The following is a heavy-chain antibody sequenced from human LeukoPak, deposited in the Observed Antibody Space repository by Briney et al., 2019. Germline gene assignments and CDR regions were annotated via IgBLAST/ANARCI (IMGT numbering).Heavy chain of an antibody. CDR3: ARAPLLWFGENEDTESLGP. CDR2: LNPNSGAT. V-gene: IGHV1-2*02. D-gene: IGHD3-10*01. Sequence: GASVKVSCKASGYTFTGYYIHWVRQAPGQGLEWMGWLNPNSGATKYAPKFQDRVFVTGDTSTSTAYIELSSVTSDDTAVYYCARAPLLWFGENEDTESLGPWGQGTLIIVSS. J-gene: IGHJ5*02. CDR1: GYTFTGYY.